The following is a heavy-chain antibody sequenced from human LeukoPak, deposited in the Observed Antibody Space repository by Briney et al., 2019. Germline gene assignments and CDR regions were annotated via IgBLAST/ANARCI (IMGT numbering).Heavy chain of an antibody. CDR1: GSSISSGYY. Sequence: SEPLSLPCTVSGSSISSGYYWGWIRQPPGKGLEWIGSIYHSGSTYYNPSLKSRATISVDTSKNQFSLKLSSVTAADTAVYYCASGSSSGADAFDIWGQGTMVTVSS. CDR3: ASGSSSGADAFDI. D-gene: IGHD3-10*01. J-gene: IGHJ3*02. V-gene: IGHV4-38-2*02. CDR2: IYHSGST.